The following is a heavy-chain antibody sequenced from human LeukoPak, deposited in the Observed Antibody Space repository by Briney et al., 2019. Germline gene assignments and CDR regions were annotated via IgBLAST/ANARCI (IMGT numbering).Heavy chain of an antibody. CDR2: ISYDGSNK. CDR1: GFTFSSYA. J-gene: IGHJ4*02. Sequence: GGSLRLSCAVSGFTFSSYAMHWVRQAPGKGLEWVAVISYDGSNKYYADSVKGRFTISRDNSKNTLYLQMNSLRAEDTAVYYCARDGRTTVTSRYFDYWGQGTLVTVSS. V-gene: IGHV3-30-3*01. CDR3: ARDGRTTVTSRYFDY. D-gene: IGHD4-17*01.